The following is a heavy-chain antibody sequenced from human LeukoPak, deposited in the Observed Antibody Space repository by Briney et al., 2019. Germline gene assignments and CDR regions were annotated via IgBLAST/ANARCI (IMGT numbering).Heavy chain of an antibody. D-gene: IGHD6-19*01. J-gene: IGHJ3*02. CDR1: GFTFSSCG. V-gene: IGHV3-30*18. Sequence: GGSLRLSCAASGFTFSSCGMHWARQAPGKGLEWVAVISYDGSNKYYADSVKGRFTISRDNSKNTLFLEMNSLRAEDTAVYYCAKALTSGWYLDAFNIWGQGTMVTVSS. CDR3: AKALTSGWYLDAFNI. CDR2: ISYDGSNK.